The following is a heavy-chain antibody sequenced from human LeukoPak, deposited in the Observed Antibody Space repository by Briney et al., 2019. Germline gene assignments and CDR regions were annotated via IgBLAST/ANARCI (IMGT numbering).Heavy chain of an antibody. CDR3: ARTATRGGRFDY. V-gene: IGHV4-34*01. Sequence: SETLSLTCAVYGGSFSGYYWSWIRQPPGKGLEWIGEINHSGSTNYNPSLKSRVTISVDTSKNQFPLKLSSVTAADTAVYYCARTATRGGRFDYWGQGTLVTVSS. D-gene: IGHD3-10*01. CDR1: GGSFSGYY. J-gene: IGHJ4*02. CDR2: INHSGST.